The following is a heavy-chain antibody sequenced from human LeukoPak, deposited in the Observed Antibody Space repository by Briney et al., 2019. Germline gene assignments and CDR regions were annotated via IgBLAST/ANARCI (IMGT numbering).Heavy chain of an antibody. J-gene: IGHJ6*02. CDR3: ARVSARGMDV. Sequence: GGSLRLSCAASGFTVSSNYMTWVRQAPGKELEWVSLIYSGGRTDYADPVKGRFTISRDSSKNTLYLLMKNLRAEDTAVYYCARVSARGMDVWGQGTTVTVSS. V-gene: IGHV3-66*01. CDR2: IYSGGRT. D-gene: IGHD6-25*01. CDR1: GFTVSSNY.